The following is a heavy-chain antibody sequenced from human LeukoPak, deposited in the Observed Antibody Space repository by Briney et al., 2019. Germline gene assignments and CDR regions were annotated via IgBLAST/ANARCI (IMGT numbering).Heavy chain of an antibody. V-gene: IGHV3-53*01. CDR2: IYSDGST. Sequence: GGSLRLSCAASGFTVSSNYMSWVRQAPGKGLEWVSVIYSDGSTYYADSVKGRFTISRDNTKNTLYLQMNSLRAEDTAVYYCAKDRGTYCSSTSCFSNFDYWGQGTLVTVSS. CDR3: AKDRGTYCSSTSCFSNFDY. D-gene: IGHD2-2*01. J-gene: IGHJ4*02. CDR1: GFTVSSNY.